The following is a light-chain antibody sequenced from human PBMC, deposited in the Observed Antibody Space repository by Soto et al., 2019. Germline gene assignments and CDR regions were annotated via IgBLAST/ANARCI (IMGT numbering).Light chain of an antibody. CDR1: QSISSW. Sequence: DIHTTQSPSTLSASLGDRVTIACRASQSISSWLAWYQQKPGKAPKLLIYKASSLESGVPSRFSGSGSGTEFTLTISSLQPDDFATYYCQQYNRRTFGQGTKVDIK. CDR3: QQYNRRT. V-gene: IGKV1-5*03. J-gene: IGKJ1*01. CDR2: KAS.